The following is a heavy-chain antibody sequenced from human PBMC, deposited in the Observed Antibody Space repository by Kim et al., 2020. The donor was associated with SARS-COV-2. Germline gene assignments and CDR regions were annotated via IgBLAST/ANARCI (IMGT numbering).Heavy chain of an antibody. CDR2: IYPGDSDT. V-gene: IGHV5-51*01. D-gene: IGHD3-22*01. CDR1: GYSFTSYW. CDR3: ARRAPDYYDSSGYYYLGWFDP. J-gene: IGHJ5*02. Sequence: GESLKISCKGSGYSFTSYWIGRVRQMPGKGLEWMGIIYPGDSDTRYSPSFQGQVTISADKSISTAYLQWSSLKASDTAMYYCARRAPDYYDSSGYYYLGWFDPWGQGTLVTVSS.